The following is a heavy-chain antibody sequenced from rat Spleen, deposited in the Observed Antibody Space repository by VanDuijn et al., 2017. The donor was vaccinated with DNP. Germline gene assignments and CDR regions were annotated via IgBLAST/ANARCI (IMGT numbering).Heavy chain of an antibody. CDR1: GFTFSDYY. Sequence: EVQLVESGGGVVQPGRSLKLSCAASGFTFSDYYMAWVRQVPTKGLEWVAYISYDGRSNYRGDSVKGRFTISRDNAKSTLYLQMNSLRSEDTATYYCTWGTGPLDYWGQGVMVTVSS. CDR2: ISYDGRSN. D-gene: IGHD4-1*01. J-gene: IGHJ2*01. CDR3: TWGTGPLDY. V-gene: IGHV5-20*01.